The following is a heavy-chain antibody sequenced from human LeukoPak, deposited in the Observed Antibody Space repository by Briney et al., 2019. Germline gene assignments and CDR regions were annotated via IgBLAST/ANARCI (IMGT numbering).Heavy chain of an antibody. Sequence: GASVKVSCKASGYTFTGYYMHWVRQAPGQGLEWMGWINPNSGGTNYAQKFQGRVTMTRDTSISTAYMELSRLRSDDTAVYYCARATHSGYYYYYYMDVWGKGTTVTVSS. CDR3: ARATHSGYYYYYYMDV. V-gene: IGHV1-2*02. CDR2: INPNSGGT. J-gene: IGHJ6*03. D-gene: IGHD1-26*01. CDR1: GYTFTGYY.